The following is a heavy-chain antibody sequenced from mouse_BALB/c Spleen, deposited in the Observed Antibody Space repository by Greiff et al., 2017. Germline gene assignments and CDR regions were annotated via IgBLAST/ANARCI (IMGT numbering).Heavy chain of an antibody. V-gene: IGHV1-69*02. D-gene: IGHD2-14*01. J-gene: IGHJ4*01. CDR2: IYPSDSYT. CDR1: GYTFTSYW. Sequence: VQLQQPGAELVRPGASVKLSCKASGYTFTSYWINWVKQRPGQGLEWIGNIYPSDSYTNYNQKFKDKATLTVDKSSSTAYMQLSSPTSEDSAVYYCTRREVRQAMDYWGQGTSVTVSS. CDR3: TRREVRQAMDY.